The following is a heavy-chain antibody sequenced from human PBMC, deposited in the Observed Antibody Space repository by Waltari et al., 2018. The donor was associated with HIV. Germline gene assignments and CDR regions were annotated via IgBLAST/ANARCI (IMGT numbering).Heavy chain of an antibody. V-gene: IGHV4-61*02. CDR1: GGSISSGSYY. Sequence: QVQLQESGPGLVKPLQTLSLTCTVSGGSISSGSYYWNWIRQPAGKGLEWIGRIYPSGSTNYNPALKSRVTISVDTSKNQFSLKLSSVTAADTAVYYCARVFCSGGSSYGDGRYGMDVWGQGTTVTVSS. J-gene: IGHJ6*02. CDR2: IYPSGST. CDR3: ARVFCSGGSSYGDGRYGMDV. D-gene: IGHD2-15*01.